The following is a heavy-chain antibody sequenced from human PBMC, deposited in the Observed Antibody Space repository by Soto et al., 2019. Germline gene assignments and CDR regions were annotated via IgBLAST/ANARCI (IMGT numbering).Heavy chain of an antibody. Sequence: QVKLVQSGAEVKKPGTSVKVSCKASGYTFTSNGISWVRQAPGQGLEWMGWISTYNGNTNYAQKLQGRVTMTRDTSTSIAYIELRDLRSDDTAVYYCAREGYGDYGYWGQGSLVTVSS. CDR1: GYTFTSNG. CDR3: AREGYGDYGY. D-gene: IGHD4-17*01. CDR2: ISTYNGNT. J-gene: IGHJ4*02. V-gene: IGHV1-18*01.